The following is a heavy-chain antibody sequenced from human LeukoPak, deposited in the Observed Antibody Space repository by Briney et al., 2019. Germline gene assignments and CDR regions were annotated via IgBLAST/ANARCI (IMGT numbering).Heavy chain of an antibody. CDR1: GFTFSSYG. J-gene: IGHJ6*03. V-gene: IGHV3-30*02. CDR3: ARDAYCSSTSCYLDV. CDR2: IRYDGSNK. D-gene: IGHD2-2*01. Sequence: GGSLRLSCAASGFTFSSYGMHWVRQAPGKGLEWVAFIRYDGSNKYYADSVKGRLTISRDKSKNTVSLQMNSLRAEDMAVYYCARDAYCSSTSCYLDVWGKGATVTVSS.